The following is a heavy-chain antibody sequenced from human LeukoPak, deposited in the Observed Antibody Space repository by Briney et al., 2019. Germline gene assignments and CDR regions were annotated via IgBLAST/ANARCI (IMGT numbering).Heavy chain of an antibody. CDR2: IIPIFGTA. J-gene: IGHJ6*03. D-gene: IGHD3-16*01. CDR3: ARGGGTLHYMDV. Sequence: PVASVKVSCKASGGTFSSYAISWVRQAPGQGLEWMGGIIPIFGTADYAQKFQGRVTMTTDTSTSTAYMELRSLRSDDTAVYFCARGGGTLHYMDVWGKGTTVTISS. CDR1: GGTFSSYA. V-gene: IGHV1-69*05.